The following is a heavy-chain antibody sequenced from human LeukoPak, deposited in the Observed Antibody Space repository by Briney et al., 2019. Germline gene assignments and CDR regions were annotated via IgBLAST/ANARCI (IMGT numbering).Heavy chain of an antibody. Sequence: SETLSLTCTVSGGSISSSSYSWGWIRQPPGKGLEWIGSIYYSGSTYYNPSLKSRVTISVDTSKNQFSLKLSSVTAADTAVYYCASSGGIVVVIAWGQGTLVTVSS. V-gene: IGHV4-39*01. CDR1: GGSISSSSYS. CDR2: IYYSGST. CDR3: ASSGGIVVVIA. D-gene: IGHD3-22*01. J-gene: IGHJ4*02.